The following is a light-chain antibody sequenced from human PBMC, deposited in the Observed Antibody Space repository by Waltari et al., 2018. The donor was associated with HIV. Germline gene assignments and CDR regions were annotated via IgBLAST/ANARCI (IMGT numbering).Light chain of an antibody. CDR2: DVS. Sequence: QSALTQPRSVSGSPGQSVTISCTGTSSDVGGYNYVSWYHQHPGKAPKLMIYDVSKRPSGVPDRFSGSKSGNTASLTISGLQAEDEADYYCCSYAGSYTVYVFGTGTKVTVL. V-gene: IGLV2-11*01. J-gene: IGLJ1*01. CDR3: CSYAGSYTVYV. CDR1: SSDVGGYNY.